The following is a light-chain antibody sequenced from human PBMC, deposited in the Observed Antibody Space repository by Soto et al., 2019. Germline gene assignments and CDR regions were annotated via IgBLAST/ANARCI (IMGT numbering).Light chain of an antibody. Sequence: DIQMTPSPSTLSGSVGDRVTITCLASQTISSWLAWYQQKPGKAPKLLIYAASSLQSWVPSRFTGSGSGTDFTLTISSLQPEDFATYYCQQSYTSWWTFGQGTKVDIK. CDR1: QTISSW. J-gene: IGKJ1*01. CDR2: AAS. CDR3: QQSYTSWWT. V-gene: IGKV1-39*01.